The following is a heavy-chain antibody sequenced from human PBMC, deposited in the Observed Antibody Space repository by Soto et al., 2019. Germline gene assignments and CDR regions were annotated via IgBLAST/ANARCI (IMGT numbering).Heavy chain of an antibody. CDR1: GYPFTGYY. CDR2: INPNSGDT. J-gene: IGHJ6*02. D-gene: IGHD5-18*01. Sequence: QVHLVQSGAEVKKPGASVKVSCKASGYPFTGYYMHWVRQAPGQGLEWMGWINPNSGDTSYAQKFQGWVAMTRDTSISTAYMELSRLSSDDTGVYYCATIQRHYYYGMDVWGQGTTVIVSS. CDR3: ATIQRHYYYGMDV. V-gene: IGHV1-2*04.